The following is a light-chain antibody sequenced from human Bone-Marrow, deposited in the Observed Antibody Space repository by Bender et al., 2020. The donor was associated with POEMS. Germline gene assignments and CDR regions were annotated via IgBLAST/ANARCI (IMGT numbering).Light chain of an antibody. CDR2: EVT. J-gene: IGLJ2*01. CDR3: SSHRDGETLV. Sequence: QSALTQPASVSGSPGQSITISCSGTNSDVGFSNRVSWYQQHPGKAHKLLIYEVTQRPSGVSNRFSGSKSGNTASLTISGLQAEDEGDYYCSSHRDGETLVFGGGTKLTVL. CDR1: NSDVGFSNR. V-gene: IGLV2-23*02.